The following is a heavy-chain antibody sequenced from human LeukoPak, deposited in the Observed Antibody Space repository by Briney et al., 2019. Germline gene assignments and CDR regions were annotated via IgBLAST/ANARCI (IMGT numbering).Heavy chain of an antibody. V-gene: IGHV3-53*01. D-gene: IGHD6-19*01. J-gene: IGHJ4*02. Sequence: GGSLRLSCAASGFTVSSNYMSWVRQAPGKGLEWVSVIYSGGSTYYADSVKGRFTISRDNSKNTLYLQMNSLRAEDTAMYYCARAGDSSGWGYFDYWGQGTLVTVSS. CDR3: ARAGDSSGWGYFDY. CDR2: IYSGGST. CDR1: GFTVSSNY.